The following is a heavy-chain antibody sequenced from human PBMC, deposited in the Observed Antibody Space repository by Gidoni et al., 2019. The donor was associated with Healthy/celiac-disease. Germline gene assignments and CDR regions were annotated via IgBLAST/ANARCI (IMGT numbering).Heavy chain of an antibody. CDR1: GFTFRSYG. CDR3: AKVAGVGGFDY. J-gene: IGHJ4*02. CDR2: ISYDGSNK. D-gene: IGHD3-3*01. Sequence: QVQLVASGGGVVQPGRSMTPSCAASGFTFRSYGMHWVRQAPGKGMEWVACISYDGSNKYYEDSVKCRFTISRDNSKNSLYLQMNSLRAEDTAVYYCAKVAGVGGFDYWGQGTLVTVSS. V-gene: IGHV3-30*18.